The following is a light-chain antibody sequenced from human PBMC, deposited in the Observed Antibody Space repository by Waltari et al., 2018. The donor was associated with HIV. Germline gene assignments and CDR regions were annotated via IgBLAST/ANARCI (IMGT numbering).Light chain of an antibody. CDR3: SAWDFSLGAWV. Sequence: QAGLTQPPSVSKALRQTATLTCTGNSNNVDYQGAAWLQQHPGHPPKLLSYRNNNRPAGISERLSASRSGNTTSRTIAGLQPEDEADYYCSAWDFSLGAWVFGGGTKLTVL. J-gene: IGLJ3*02. CDR1: SNNVDYQG. CDR2: RNN. V-gene: IGLV10-54*01.